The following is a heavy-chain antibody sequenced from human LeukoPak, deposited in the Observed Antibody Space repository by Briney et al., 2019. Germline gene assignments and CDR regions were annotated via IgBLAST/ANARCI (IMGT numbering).Heavy chain of an antibody. J-gene: IGHJ4*02. CDR2: INWNGGST. D-gene: IGHD3-9*01. CDR3: AKGSGYFDWLLTYYFDY. Sequence: GGSLRLSCAASGFTFDDYGMSWVRRAPGKGPEWVSGINWNGGSTGYADSVKGRFTISRDNSKNTLYLQMNSLRAEDTAVYYCAKGSGYFDWLLTYYFDYWGQGTLVTVSS. V-gene: IGHV3-20*04. CDR1: GFTFDDYG.